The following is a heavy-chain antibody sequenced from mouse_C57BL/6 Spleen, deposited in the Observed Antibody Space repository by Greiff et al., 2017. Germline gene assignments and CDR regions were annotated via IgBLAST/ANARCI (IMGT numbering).Heavy chain of an antibody. J-gene: IGHJ3*01. CDR2: IYPGSGST. CDR3: ARWAYDYDGFAY. CDR1: GYTFTSYW. Sequence: QVQLQQPGAELVKPGASVKMSCKASGYTFTSYWITWVKQRPGQGLEWIGDIYPGSGSTNYNEKFKSKATLTVDTSSSTAYMQLSSLTSEDSAVYYCARWAYDYDGFAYWGQGTLVTVSA. D-gene: IGHD2-4*01. V-gene: IGHV1-55*01.